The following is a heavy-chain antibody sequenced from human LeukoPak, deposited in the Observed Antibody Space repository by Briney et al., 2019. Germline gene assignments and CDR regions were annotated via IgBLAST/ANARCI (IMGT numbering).Heavy chain of an antibody. CDR2: IYYSGST. D-gene: IGHD2-21*01. J-gene: IGHJ5*02. Sequence: PSETLSLTCTVSGGSISSSSYYWGWIRQPPGTGLEWLGSIYYSGSTYYNPSLKSRVTISVDTSKNQFSLKLSSVTAADTAVYYCASHGRGYYWFDPWGQGTLVTVSS. CDR1: GGSISSSSYY. CDR3: ASHGRGYYWFDP. V-gene: IGHV4-39*01.